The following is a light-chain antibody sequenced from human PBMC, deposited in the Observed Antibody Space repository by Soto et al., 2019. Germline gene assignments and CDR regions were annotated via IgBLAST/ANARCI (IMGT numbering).Light chain of an antibody. CDR1: QRVLYSSNNKNY. CDR2: WAS. Sequence: DIVMTQSPDSLAVSLGERATINCKSSQRVLYSSNNKNYLAWYPQKPGQPPKLLIYWASTRGSGVPDRFSGSGYGTDFTLTISSLQAEDVAVYYCQQYYSTLYTFGQGTQLEIK. V-gene: IGKV4-1*01. CDR3: QQYYSTLYT. J-gene: IGKJ2*01.